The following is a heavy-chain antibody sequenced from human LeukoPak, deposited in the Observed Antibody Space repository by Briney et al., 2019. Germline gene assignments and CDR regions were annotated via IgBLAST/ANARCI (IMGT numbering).Heavy chain of an antibody. CDR1: GYTFTSYD. J-gene: IGHJ5*02. V-gene: IGHV1-8*01. CDR2: MNPNSSNT. Sequence: ASVKVSCKASGYTFTSYDINWVRQATGQGLEWMGWMNPNSSNTGYAQKFQGRVTMTRNTSISTAYMELSSLRSEDTAVYYCARVPSPMVRGVNWFDPWGQGTLVTVSS. CDR3: ARVPSPMVRGVNWFDP. D-gene: IGHD3-10*01.